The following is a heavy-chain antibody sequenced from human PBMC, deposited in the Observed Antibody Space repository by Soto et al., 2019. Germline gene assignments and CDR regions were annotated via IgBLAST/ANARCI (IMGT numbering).Heavy chain of an antibody. Sequence: PGGSLRLSCAASGFSFITYGMHWVRQAPGKGLEWVAFISNDGSNKYYADSVKGRFTISRDNSKNTLYLQMNSLRAEDTAVYYCASTGVRGVNYYYYGMDVWGQGTTVTVSS. J-gene: IGHJ6*02. D-gene: IGHD3-10*01. CDR1: GFSFITYG. V-gene: IGHV3-30*03. CDR3: ASTGVRGVNYYYYGMDV. CDR2: ISNDGSNK.